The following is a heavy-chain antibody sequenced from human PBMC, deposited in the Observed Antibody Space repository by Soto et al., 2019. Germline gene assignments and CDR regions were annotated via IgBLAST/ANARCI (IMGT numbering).Heavy chain of an antibody. Sequence: GPVKVSCKASGYTFTSYAMHWVRQAPGQRLEWMGWINAGNGNTKYSQKFQGRVTITRDTSASTAYMELSSLRSEDTAVYYCARGSVYYDSSGYYSDWGQGTLVTVSS. CDR3: ARGSVYYDSSGYYSD. J-gene: IGHJ4*02. V-gene: IGHV1-3*01. D-gene: IGHD3-22*01. CDR1: GYTFTSYA. CDR2: INAGNGNT.